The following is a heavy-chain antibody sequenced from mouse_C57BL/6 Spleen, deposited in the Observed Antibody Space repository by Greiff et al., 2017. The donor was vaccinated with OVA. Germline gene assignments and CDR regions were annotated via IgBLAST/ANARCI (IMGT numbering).Heavy chain of an antibody. CDR3: GLWSWYFDV. CDR2: IYPRDGST. Sequence: QVQLQQSGPELVKPGASVKLSCKASGYTFTSYDINWVKQSPGQGLEWIGWIYPRDGSTKYNEKFKGKATLTVDTSSSTAYMELHSLTSEDSAVYFCGLWSWYFDVWGTGTTVTVSS. V-gene: IGHV1-85*01. CDR1: GYTFTSYD. D-gene: IGHD1-1*02. J-gene: IGHJ1*03.